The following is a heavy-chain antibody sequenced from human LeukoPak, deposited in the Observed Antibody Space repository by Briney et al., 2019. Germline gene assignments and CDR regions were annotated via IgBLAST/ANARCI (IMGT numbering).Heavy chain of an antibody. CDR2: IYYSGST. V-gene: IGHV4-59*01. J-gene: IGHJ3*02. D-gene: IGHD1-1*01. Sequence: PSETLSLTCTVSGGSISSYYWSWIRQPPGKGLEWIGYIYYSGSTNYNPSLKSRVTISVDTSKNQFSLKLGSVTAADTAVYYCARDTHNWNDRAFDIWGQGTMVTVSS. CDR1: GGSISSYY. CDR3: ARDTHNWNDRAFDI.